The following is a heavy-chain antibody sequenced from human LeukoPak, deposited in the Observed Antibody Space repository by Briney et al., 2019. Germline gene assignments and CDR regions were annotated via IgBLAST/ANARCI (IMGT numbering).Heavy chain of an antibody. J-gene: IGHJ4*02. CDR1: GFTFSDYY. CDR3: ARRAGYYYGSGDY. V-gene: IGHV3-23*01. CDR2: IGGSGTST. Sequence: GGSLRLSCAASGFTFSDYYMSWIRQAPGKGLEWVSSIGGSGTSTYYADSVKGRFTISRDNSKNTLYLQMNSLRAEDTAIYYCARRAGYYYGSGDYWGQGTLVTVSS. D-gene: IGHD3-10*01.